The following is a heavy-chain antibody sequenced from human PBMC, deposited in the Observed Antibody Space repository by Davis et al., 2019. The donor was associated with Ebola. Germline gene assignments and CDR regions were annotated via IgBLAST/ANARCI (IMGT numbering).Heavy chain of an antibody. CDR2: INPNSGRT. CDR3: ARGPTDPSGG. J-gene: IGHJ4*02. CDR1: GYTFTNYY. Sequence: ASVKVSCKAFGYTFTNYYMHWVRQAPGQGLEWMGIINPNSGRTFYAQKFQGTVTMTRDTSTSTVYMELSSLRSEDTAVYYCARGPTDPSGGWGQGTLVTVSS. V-gene: IGHV1-46*01. D-gene: IGHD3-16*01.